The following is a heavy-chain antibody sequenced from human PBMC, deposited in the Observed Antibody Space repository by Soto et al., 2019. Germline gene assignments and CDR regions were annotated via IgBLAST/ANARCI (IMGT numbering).Heavy chain of an antibody. Sequence: GGSLRLSCAASGFTFSNFGMNWVRQAPGKGLVWTSYIIGGSSTLYHADSVKGRFTISRDNAKNSLYLQMNSLRDEDTAVYYCAKAPYSGGWYYFDNWGQGTLVTVSS. CDR2: IIGGSSTL. V-gene: IGHV3-48*02. J-gene: IGHJ4*02. CDR1: GFTFSNFG. D-gene: IGHD6-19*01. CDR3: AKAPYSGGWYYFDN.